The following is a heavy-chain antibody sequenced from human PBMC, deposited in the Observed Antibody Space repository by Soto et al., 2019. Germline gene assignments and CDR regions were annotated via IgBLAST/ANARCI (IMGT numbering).Heavy chain of an antibody. V-gene: IGHV1-2*02. J-gene: IGHJ6*02. D-gene: IGHD3-10*01. Sequence: ASVKVSCKASGYTFTGYYMHWVRQAPGQGLEWMGWINPNSGGTNYAQKFQGRVTMTRDTSISTAYMELSRLRSDDTAVYYCASSRRYYGPVFRYSGMDVCGQGPTVTVSS. CDR1: GYTFTGYY. CDR2: INPNSGGT. CDR3: ASSRRYYGPVFRYSGMDV.